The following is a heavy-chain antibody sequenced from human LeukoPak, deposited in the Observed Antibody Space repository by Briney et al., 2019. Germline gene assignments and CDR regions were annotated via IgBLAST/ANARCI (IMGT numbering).Heavy chain of an antibody. Sequence: PGGSLRLSCAASGFTFSSYAMSWVRQAPGKGLEWVSAISGSAGSTYYADSLKGRFTISRDNSKNTLYLQMNSLRAEDTAVYYCAKDRVAMIGYYFDYWGQGTLVTVSS. D-gene: IGHD2-2*01. CDR2: ISGSAGST. V-gene: IGHV3-23*01. J-gene: IGHJ4*02. CDR1: GFTFSSYA. CDR3: AKDRVAMIGYYFDY.